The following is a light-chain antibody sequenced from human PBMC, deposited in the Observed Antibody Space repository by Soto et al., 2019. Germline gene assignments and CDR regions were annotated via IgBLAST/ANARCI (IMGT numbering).Light chain of an antibody. V-gene: IGKV3-15*01. Sequence: EIVMTQSPATLSVSPGDRATLYCRASQSVGSNLAWYQQKAGQAPRLLIYDVSTRATGVPVRFGGSGSGTEFTLTISSLQSEDFAVYYCQQYNNWPPWITFGQGTRLEIK. CDR3: QQYNNWPPWIT. CDR2: DVS. CDR1: QSVGSN. J-gene: IGKJ5*01.